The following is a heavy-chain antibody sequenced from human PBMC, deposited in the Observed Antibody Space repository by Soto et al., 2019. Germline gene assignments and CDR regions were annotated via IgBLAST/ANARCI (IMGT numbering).Heavy chain of an antibody. D-gene: IGHD3-9*01. CDR1: GFTFSSYW. V-gene: IGHV3-74*01. CDR2: INSDGSST. Sequence: EVQLVESGGGLVQPGGSLRLSCAASGFTFSSYWMHWVRQAPGKGLVWVSRINSDGSSTSYADSVKGRFTISRDNAKNTLYLQMNSLRAEDTAVYYCASPLYDILTGYYLPAFDIWGQGTMVTVSS. CDR3: ASPLYDILTGYYLPAFDI. J-gene: IGHJ3*02.